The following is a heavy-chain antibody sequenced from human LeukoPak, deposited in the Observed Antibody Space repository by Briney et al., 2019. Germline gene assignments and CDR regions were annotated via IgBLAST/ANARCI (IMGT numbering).Heavy chain of an antibody. CDR2: ISSSGSTI. CDR3: ARDRLDGCSSTSCYSD. D-gene: IGHD2-2*01. V-gene: IGHV3-48*03. Sequence: GSLRLSCAASGFTFGSYEMNWVRQAPGKGLEWVSYISSSGSTIYYADSVKGRFTISRDNAKNSLYLQMNSLRAEDTAVYYCARDRLDGCSSTSCYSDWGQGTLVTVSS. CDR1: GFTFGSYE. J-gene: IGHJ4*02.